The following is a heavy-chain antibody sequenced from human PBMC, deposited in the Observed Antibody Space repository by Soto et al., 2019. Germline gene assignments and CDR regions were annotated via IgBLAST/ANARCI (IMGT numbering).Heavy chain of an antibody. V-gene: IGHV2-5*02. D-gene: IGHD2-15*01. CDR3: VYSRRQGQYSGGNHYFWDS. CDR2: IFWDNDK. CDR1: GFSLSTNGVG. J-gene: IGHJ4*02. Sequence: QITLRESGPTLVTPTQTLTLTCTFSGFSLSTNGVGVGWIRQPPGKALEWLALIFWDNDKRHSPSLKSRLIITKDTAKNQVVLTMTNMEPVDTATYYCVYSRRQGQYSGGNHYFWDSWGQGVLVTVSS.